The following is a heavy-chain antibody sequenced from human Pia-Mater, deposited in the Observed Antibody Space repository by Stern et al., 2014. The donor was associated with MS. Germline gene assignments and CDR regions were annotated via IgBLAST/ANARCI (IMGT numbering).Heavy chain of an antibody. CDR2: IWYDGSNK. D-gene: IGHD2-15*01. V-gene: IGHV3-33*01. J-gene: IGHJ4*02. Sequence: VQLVESGGGVVQPGRSLRLSCAASGFTFSSHGMHWVRQAPGKGLEWVAVIWYDGSNKYYADPVKGRFTIARDNSKNTLYLQMNSLRAEDTAVYYCARDPLYCSGGSCYSGTAMVSFYYWGQGTLVTVSS. CDR1: GFTFSSHG. CDR3: ARDPLYCSGGSCYSGTAMVSFYY.